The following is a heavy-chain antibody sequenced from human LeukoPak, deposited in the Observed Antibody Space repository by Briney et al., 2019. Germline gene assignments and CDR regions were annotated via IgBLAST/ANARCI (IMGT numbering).Heavy chain of an antibody. CDR2: ISAYNGNT. Sequence: ASVKVSCKASGYTFTSYGISWVRQAPGQGLEWMGWISAYNGNTNYAQKLQGRVTMTTDTSTSTAYMELRSLRSDDTAVYYCARDCANLLYYYDSSGPCSGAFDIWGQGTMVTVSS. CDR1: GYTFTSYG. V-gene: IGHV1-18*01. D-gene: IGHD3-22*01. J-gene: IGHJ3*02. CDR3: ARDCANLLYYYDSSGPCSGAFDI.